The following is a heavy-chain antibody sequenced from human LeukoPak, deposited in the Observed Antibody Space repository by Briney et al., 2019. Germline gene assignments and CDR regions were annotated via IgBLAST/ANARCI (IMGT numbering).Heavy chain of an antibody. D-gene: IGHD6-13*01. CDR3: ARAATLSYSSSWYPPLDY. J-gene: IGHJ4*02. CDR1: GGSISSYY. CDR2: IYYSGST. Sequence: SETLSLTCTVSGGSISSYYWSWIRQPPGKGLEWIGYIYYSGSTNYNPSLKSRVTISVDTSKNQFSLKLSSVTAADTAVYYCARAATLSYSSSWYPPLDYWGQGTLVTVSS. V-gene: IGHV4-59*08.